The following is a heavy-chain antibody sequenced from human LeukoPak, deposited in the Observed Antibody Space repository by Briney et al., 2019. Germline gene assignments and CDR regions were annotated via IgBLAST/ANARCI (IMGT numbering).Heavy chain of an antibody. Sequence: GRSLRLSCAASGFTFSSYAMHWVRQAPGKGLEWVAVISYDGSNKYYADSVKGRFTISRDNAKNTLYMQMNSLRAEDTAVYYCASDPNFGYSFDYWGQGTLVTVSS. CDR3: ASDPNFGYSFDY. J-gene: IGHJ4*02. D-gene: IGHD5-18*01. CDR2: ISYDGSNK. V-gene: IGHV3-30*01. CDR1: GFTFSSYA.